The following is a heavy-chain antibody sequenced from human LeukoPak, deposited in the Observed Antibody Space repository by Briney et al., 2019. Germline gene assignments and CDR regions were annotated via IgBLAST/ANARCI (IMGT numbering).Heavy chain of an antibody. Sequence: GGSLRLSCTASGFTFGYYAMSWFRQAPGKGLEWVGFIRSKAYGGTTEYAASVKGRFTISRDDSKSIAYLQMNSLKTEDTAVYYCTRGVTSIAAYWGQGTLVTVSS. CDR3: TRGVTSIAAY. CDR2: IRSKAYGGTT. CDR1: GFTFGYYA. D-gene: IGHD6-6*01. J-gene: IGHJ4*02. V-gene: IGHV3-49*03.